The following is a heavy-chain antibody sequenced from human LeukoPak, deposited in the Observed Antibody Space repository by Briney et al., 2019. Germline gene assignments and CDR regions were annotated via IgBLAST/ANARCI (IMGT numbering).Heavy chain of an antibody. V-gene: IGHV4-59*02. CDR2: INYNWDT. CDR1: GGSVSNDY. CDR3: AKSNGYGLVDI. Sequence: SETLSLTCTVSGGSVSNDYWSWIRQPPGKGLEWIAYINYNWDTNYSPSLKGRATISLDTSRNQFSLKLNSVTAADTAVYYCAKSNGYGLVDIWGQGTMVTVSS. J-gene: IGHJ3*02. D-gene: IGHD3-10*01.